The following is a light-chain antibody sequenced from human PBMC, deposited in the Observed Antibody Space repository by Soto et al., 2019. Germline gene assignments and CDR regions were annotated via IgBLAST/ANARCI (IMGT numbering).Light chain of an antibody. CDR1: ASNIGSQP. CDR3: VAWDGSLNGLV. J-gene: IGLJ3*02. V-gene: IGLV1-44*01. CDR2: ADT. Sequence: SVLSQPPSASVTPGQRVTISCSGSASNIGSQPVSWFQQVPGTAPKLLIYADTQRPSGVPDRFSGSKSGTSASLAVSGLQSEDEGDYYCVAWDGSLNGLVFGGGTKLTVL.